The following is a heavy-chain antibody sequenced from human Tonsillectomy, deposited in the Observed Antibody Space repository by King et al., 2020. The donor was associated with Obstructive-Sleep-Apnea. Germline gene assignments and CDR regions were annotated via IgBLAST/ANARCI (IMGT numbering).Heavy chain of an antibody. CDR2: IIPLLGIT. D-gene: IGHD1-7*01. J-gene: IGHJ3*02. CDR1: GDTFSSYA. CDR3: ARVEGTTHDAFDI. Sequence: QLVQSGAEVRKPGSSVKVSCKDSGDTFSSYAISWVRQAPGQGLEWMGGIIPLLGITNYAQKFQGRVTITADKSTTTAYMEVGRLTSDDTAVYYCARVEGTTHDAFDIWGQGTMVTVSS. V-gene: IGHV1-69*09.